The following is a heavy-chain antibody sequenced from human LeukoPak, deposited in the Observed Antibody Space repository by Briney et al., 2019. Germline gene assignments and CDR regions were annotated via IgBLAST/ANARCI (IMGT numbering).Heavy chain of an antibody. D-gene: IGHD5-12*01. J-gene: IGHJ4*02. CDR3: TRGGWLRVY. V-gene: IGHV3-49*04. CDR1: GFTFSNAY. Sequence: PGGSLRLSCAASGFTFSNAYMNWVRQAPGKGLEWVGFIRSKAYGGTTEYAASVKGRFTISRDDSKSIAYLQMNSLKTEDTAVYYCTRGGWLRVYWGQGTLVTVSS. CDR2: IRSKAYGGTT.